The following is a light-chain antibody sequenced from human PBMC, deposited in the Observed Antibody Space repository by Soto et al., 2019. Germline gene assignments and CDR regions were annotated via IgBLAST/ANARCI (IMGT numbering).Light chain of an antibody. CDR2: DVS. CDR1: SSDVGGYNY. J-gene: IGLJ1*01. CDR3: CSYAGSYRG. V-gene: IGLV2-11*01. Sequence: QSVLTQPRSVSGSPGQSVTISCTGTSSDVGGYNYVSWYQQHPGKAPKLMIYDVSKRPSGVPDRFSGSKSGNTASLTISGLQAEDAADYYCCSYAGSYRGFGTGTKVTVL.